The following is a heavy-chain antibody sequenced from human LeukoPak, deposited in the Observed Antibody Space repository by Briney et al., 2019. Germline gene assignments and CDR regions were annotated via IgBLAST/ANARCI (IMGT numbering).Heavy chain of an antibody. Sequence: SETLSLTCTVSGASISSSSYYWGWIRQPPGKGLEWIGSIYYSGSTYYNPSLKSRVTISVDTSKNQFTLKLSSVTAADTAVYYCARGRYGWLPFDYWGQGTLVTVSS. CDR1: GASISSSSYY. D-gene: IGHD3-16*01. J-gene: IGHJ4*02. CDR2: IYYSGST. CDR3: ARGRYGWLPFDY. V-gene: IGHV4-39*06.